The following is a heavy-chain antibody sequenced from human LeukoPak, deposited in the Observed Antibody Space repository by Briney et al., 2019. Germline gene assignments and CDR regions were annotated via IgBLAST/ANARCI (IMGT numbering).Heavy chain of an antibody. Sequence: GGSLRLSCAASGFTFSSYGMHWVRQAPGKGLEWVAVISYDGSNKYYADSVKGRFTISRDNSKNTLYLQMNRLRAEDTAVYYCAKAIMITFGGVIPPIDYWGQGTLVTVSS. D-gene: IGHD3-16*01. J-gene: IGHJ4*02. CDR2: ISYDGSNK. CDR3: AKAIMITFGGVIPPIDY. V-gene: IGHV3-30*18. CDR1: GFTFSSYG.